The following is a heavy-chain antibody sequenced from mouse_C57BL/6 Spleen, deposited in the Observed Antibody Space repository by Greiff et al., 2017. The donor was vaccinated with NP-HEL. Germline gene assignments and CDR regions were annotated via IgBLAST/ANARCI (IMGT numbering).Heavy chain of an antibody. J-gene: IGHJ2*01. CDR3: ARTTVVADY. V-gene: IGHV1-54*01. CDR1: GYAFTNYL. D-gene: IGHD1-1*01. Sequence: QVQLQQSGAELVRPGTSVKVSCKASGYAFTNYLIEWVKQRPGQGLEWIGVINPGSGGTNYNEKFKGKATLTADKSSSTAYMQLSSLTSEDSAVYFCARTTVVADYWGQGTTLTVSS. CDR2: INPGSGGT.